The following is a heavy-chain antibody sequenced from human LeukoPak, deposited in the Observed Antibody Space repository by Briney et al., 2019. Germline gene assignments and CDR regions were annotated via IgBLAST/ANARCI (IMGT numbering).Heavy chain of an antibody. J-gene: IGHJ4*02. V-gene: IGHV4-34*01. CDR2: ISHSGST. CDR1: GGSFSGYY. CDR3: ARGNPFDY. Sequence: PSETLSLTCAVYGGSFSGYYWSWIRQPPGKGLEWIGEISHSGSTNYNPSLKSRVTISVDTSKNQFSLKLSSVTAADTAVFYCARGNPFDYWGQGTLVTVSS.